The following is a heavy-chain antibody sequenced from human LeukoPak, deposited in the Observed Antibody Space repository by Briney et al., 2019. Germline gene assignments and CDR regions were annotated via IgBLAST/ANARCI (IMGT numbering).Heavy chain of an antibody. CDR3: ANFDGGSQAFHL. V-gene: IGHV3-30*18. J-gene: IGHJ3*01. CDR2: VLYDGSKK. Sequence: GGSLRLSCAASGFTFSDYYMSWIRQAPGKGLEWVAAVLYDGSKKFYSDSVKGRFSIYRDNSNYSLFVQMHSLRPDDTAVYYCANFDGGSQAFHLWGQGTMVTVSS. D-gene: IGHD3-9*01. CDR1: GFTFSDYY.